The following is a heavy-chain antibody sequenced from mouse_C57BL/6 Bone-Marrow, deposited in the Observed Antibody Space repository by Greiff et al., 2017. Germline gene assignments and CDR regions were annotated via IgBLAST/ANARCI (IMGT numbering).Heavy chain of an antibody. CDR3: ARSPITTVAYFDY. CDR2: IHPRDGST. V-gene: IGHV1-85*01. Sequence: VKLKESGPELVKPGASVKLSCKASGYTFTSYDINWVKQRPGQGLEWIGCIHPRDGSTKYNEKFKGKATLTVDTSSSTAYMELHSLTSEDSAVYFCARSPITTVAYFDYWGQGTTLTVSS. CDR1: GYTFTSYD. D-gene: IGHD1-1*01. J-gene: IGHJ2*01.